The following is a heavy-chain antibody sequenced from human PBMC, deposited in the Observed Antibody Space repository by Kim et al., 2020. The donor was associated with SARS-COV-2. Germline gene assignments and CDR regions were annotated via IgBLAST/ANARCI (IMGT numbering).Heavy chain of an antibody. CDR3: ARLRGIAAANAADYYYYYMDV. Sequence: GESLKISCKGSGYSFTSYWIGWVRQMPGKGLEWMGIIYPGDSDTRYSPSFQGQVTISADKSISTAYLQWSSLKASDTAMYYCARLRGIAAANAADYYYYYMDVWGKGTTVTVSS. CDR2: IYPGDSDT. V-gene: IGHV5-51*01. D-gene: IGHD6-13*01. J-gene: IGHJ6*03. CDR1: GYSFTSYW.